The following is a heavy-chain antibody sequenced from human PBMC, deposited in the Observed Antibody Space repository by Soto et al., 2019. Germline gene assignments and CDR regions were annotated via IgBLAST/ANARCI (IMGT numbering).Heavy chain of an antibody. V-gene: IGHV3-11*03. CDR3: AKRSRAARPFDY. CDR2: ISGSSSYI. Sequence: GGSLSLSCAASGGSFSDSCMIWSRQAGGKGLEWVSYISGSSSYIIYADSVKGRFPISRDNANNSLYLQMDSLRAEDSAVYYCAKRSRAARPFDYWGQGTLVTVSS. CDR1: GGSFSDSC. J-gene: IGHJ4*02.